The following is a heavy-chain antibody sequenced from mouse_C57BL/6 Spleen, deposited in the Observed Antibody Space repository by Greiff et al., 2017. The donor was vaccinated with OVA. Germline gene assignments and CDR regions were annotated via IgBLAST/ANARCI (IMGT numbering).Heavy chain of an antibody. CDR2: INPNNGGT. CDR1: GYTFTDYY. J-gene: IGHJ2*01. CDR3: ARNERLRRGFDY. Sequence: VQLQQSGPELVKPGASVKISCKASGYTFTDYYMNWVKQSHGKSLEWIGDINPNNGGTSYNQKFKGKATLTVDKSSSTAYMELRSLTSEDSAVYYCARNERLRRGFDYWGQGTTLTVSS. D-gene: IGHD2-2*01. V-gene: IGHV1-26*01.